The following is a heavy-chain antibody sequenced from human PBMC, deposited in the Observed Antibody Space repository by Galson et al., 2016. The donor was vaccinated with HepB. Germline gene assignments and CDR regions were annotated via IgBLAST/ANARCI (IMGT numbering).Heavy chain of an antibody. D-gene: IGHD1-7*01. CDR3: SKDLSYWNSPFFDH. Sequence: SLRLSCAASGFTFSSYAMNWVRQAPGKGLEWVSSISGNARSTYYADSVKGRFTISRDNSKYTQYLKVNSLRAEDTAVYYSSKDLSYWNSPFFDHWGQGTLVTVSS. J-gene: IGHJ4*02. CDR1: GFTFSSYA. V-gene: IGHV3-23*01. CDR2: ISGNARST.